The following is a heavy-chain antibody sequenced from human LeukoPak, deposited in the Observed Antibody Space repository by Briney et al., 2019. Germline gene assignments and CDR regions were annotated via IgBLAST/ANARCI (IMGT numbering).Heavy chain of an antibody. V-gene: IGHV4-59*01. CDR3: ARGSMADWNLFDY. CDR1: GASINSYY. J-gene: IGHJ4*02. Sequence: SETLSLTCTLSGASINSYYWSWIRQPPGKGLEWIGYIHYSESTRYSPSLQSRVTISLDTSSNQFSLKLTSMTAADTAVYYCARGSMADWNLFDYWGQGTLVTVSS. CDR2: IHYSEST. D-gene: IGHD1-1*01.